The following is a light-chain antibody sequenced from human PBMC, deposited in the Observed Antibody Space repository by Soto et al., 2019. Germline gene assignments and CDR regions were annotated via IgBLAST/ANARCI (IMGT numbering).Light chain of an antibody. V-gene: IGKV3-20*01. J-gene: IGKJ1*01. Sequence: EIVLTQSPGTLSLSTGERATLSCRASQRVSSSFLAWYQQKPGQAPRLLIYGASSRATGIPDRFSGSGSGTDFTLTISRLEPEDFAVYYCQQYGSSRTWTFGQGTRWIS. CDR3: QQYGSSRTWT. CDR2: GAS. CDR1: QRVSSSF.